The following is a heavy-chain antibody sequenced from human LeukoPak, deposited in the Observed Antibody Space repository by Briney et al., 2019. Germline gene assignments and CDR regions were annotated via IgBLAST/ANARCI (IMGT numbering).Heavy chain of an antibody. CDR3: STDLHDY. CDR1: GFTFSNAW. J-gene: IGHJ4*02. V-gene: IGHV3-15*01. CDR2: IKSKSDGGTV. Sequence: GGSLRLSCAASGFTFSNAWMSWVRQAPGKGLEWVGRIKSKSDGGTVDYIAPVKGRFAISRDDAKKTLYLQMNSLKTEDTAVCYCSTDLHDYWGQGTLVTISS.